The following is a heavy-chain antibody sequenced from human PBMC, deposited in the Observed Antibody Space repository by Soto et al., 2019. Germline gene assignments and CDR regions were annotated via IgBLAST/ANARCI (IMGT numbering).Heavy chain of an antibody. CDR3: ASNVYYFGSGSYYYYYYGMDV. J-gene: IGHJ6*02. CDR2: IIPIFGTA. Sequence: QVQLVQSGAEVKKPGSSVKVSCKASGGTFSSYAISWVRQAPGQGLEWMGGIIPIFGTANYAQKFQGRVTITADESTSTAYMELSSLRSEDTAVYYSASNVYYFGSGSYYYYYYGMDVCGQGTTVTVSS. D-gene: IGHD3-10*01. CDR1: GGTFSSYA. V-gene: IGHV1-69*01.